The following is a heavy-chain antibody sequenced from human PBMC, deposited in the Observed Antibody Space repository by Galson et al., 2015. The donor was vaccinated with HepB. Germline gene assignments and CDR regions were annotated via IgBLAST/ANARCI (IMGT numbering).Heavy chain of an antibody. D-gene: IGHD2-2*01. J-gene: IGHJ4*02. Sequence: SLRLSCAASGFTVSSNYMSWVRQAPGKGLEWVSVIYSGGSTYYADSVKGRFTISRDNSKNTLYLQMNSLRAEDTAVYYCARVDGSSTSCYFVYWGQGTLVTVSS. CDR1: GFTVSSNY. CDR3: ARVDGSSTSCYFVY. V-gene: IGHV3-66*01. CDR2: IYSGGST.